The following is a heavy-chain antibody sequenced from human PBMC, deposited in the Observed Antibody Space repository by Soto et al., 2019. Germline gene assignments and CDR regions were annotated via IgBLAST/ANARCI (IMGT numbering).Heavy chain of an antibody. CDR2: INHSGST. V-gene: IGHV4-34*01. J-gene: IGHJ3*02. CDR1: GGSFSRSS. D-gene: IGHD6-19*01. CDR3: ARTGYSSGWYKAAFDI. Sequence: SETPSLACTVHGGSFSRSSWGWVRQHPRKGLGWIREINHSGSTNSNPSLKSRVTISVDTSTNQFSLKLSSVTAADTAVYYCARTGYSSGWYKAAFDIWGQGTMVT.